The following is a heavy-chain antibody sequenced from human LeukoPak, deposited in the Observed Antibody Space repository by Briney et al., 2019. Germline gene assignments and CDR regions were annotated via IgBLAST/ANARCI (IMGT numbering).Heavy chain of an antibody. D-gene: IGHD2-2*02. J-gene: IGHJ5*02. CDR3: ASGPLYCSSTSCYSAGWFDP. Sequence: SVKVSCKASGGTFSSYAISWVRQAPGQGLEWMGGIIPIFGTANYAQKFQGRVTITADKSTSTVYMELSSLRSEDTAVYYCASGPLYCSSTSCYSAGWFDPWGQGTLVTVSS. CDR1: GGTFSSYA. CDR2: IIPIFGTA. V-gene: IGHV1-69*06.